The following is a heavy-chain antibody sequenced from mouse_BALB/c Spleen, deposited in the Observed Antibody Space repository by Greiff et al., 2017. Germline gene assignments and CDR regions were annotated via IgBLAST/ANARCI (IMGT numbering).Heavy chain of an antibody. CDR3: ARKNYGRSYFDY. D-gene: IGHD1-1*01. V-gene: IGHV1-7*01. Sequence: QVQLQQSGAELAKPGASVKMSCKASGYTFTSYCMHWVKQRPGQGLEWIGYINPSTGYTEYNQKFKDKATLTADKSSSTAYMQLSSLTSEDSAVYYCARKNYGRSYFDYWGQGTTLTVSS. CDR2: INPSTGYT. CDR1: GYTFTSYC. J-gene: IGHJ2*01.